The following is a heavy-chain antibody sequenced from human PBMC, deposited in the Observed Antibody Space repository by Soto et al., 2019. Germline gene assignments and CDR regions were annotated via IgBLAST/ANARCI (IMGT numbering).Heavy chain of an antibody. Sequence: PSETLSLTCTVSGGSISSSSYYWGWIRQPPGKGLEWIGSIYYSGSTYYNPSLKSRVTISVDTSKNQFSLKLSSVTAADTAVYYCARHDIVLVPAAINWLDPWGQGTLVTVSS. J-gene: IGHJ5*02. D-gene: IGHD2-2*02. CDR1: GGSISSSSYY. CDR2: IYYSGST. CDR3: ARHDIVLVPAAINWLDP. V-gene: IGHV4-39*01.